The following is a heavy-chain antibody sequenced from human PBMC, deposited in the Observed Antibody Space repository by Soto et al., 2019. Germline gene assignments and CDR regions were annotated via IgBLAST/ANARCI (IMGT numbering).Heavy chain of an antibody. Sequence: PLQTLSLTCAISGDSVSSNSAAWNWIRQSPSRGLEWLGRTYYRSKWYNDYAVSVKSRITINPDTSKNQFSLQLNSVTPEDTAVYYCATAYYYGSGSPNWFDPWGQGTLVTVSS. V-gene: IGHV6-1*01. J-gene: IGHJ5*02. CDR2: TYYRSKWYN. CDR1: GDSVSSNSAA. CDR3: ATAYYYGSGSPNWFDP. D-gene: IGHD3-10*01.